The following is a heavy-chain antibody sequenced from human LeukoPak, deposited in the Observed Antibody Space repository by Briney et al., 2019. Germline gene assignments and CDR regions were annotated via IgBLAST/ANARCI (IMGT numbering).Heavy chain of an antibody. CDR1: GGSISSYY. J-gene: IGHJ4*02. V-gene: IGHV4-59*01. CDR3: ARSGEQLVRTPYYFDY. Sequence: PSETLSLTCTVSGGSISSYYWSWIRQPAGKGLEWIGYIYYSGSTNYNPSLKSRVTISVDTSKNQFSLKLSSVTAADTAVYYCARSGEQLVRTPYYFDYWGQGTLVTVSS. CDR2: IYYSGST. D-gene: IGHD6-6*01.